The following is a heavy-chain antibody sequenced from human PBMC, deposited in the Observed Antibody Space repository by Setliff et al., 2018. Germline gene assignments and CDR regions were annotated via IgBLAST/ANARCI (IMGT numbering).Heavy chain of an antibody. CDR1: GFVFGTYG. J-gene: IGHJ6*03. CDR2: IRFDESNK. V-gene: IGHV3-30*02. Sequence: PGESLKISCAASGFVFGTYGMHWVRQAPGKGLQWVAFIRFDESNKFYLESVRGRFSISRDNSKNTVYLQMNSLRVEDTAVYHCAKEGMRYWGSPGYMDVWGKGTTVTVSS. D-gene: IGHD7-27*01. CDR3: AKEGMRYWGSPGYMDV.